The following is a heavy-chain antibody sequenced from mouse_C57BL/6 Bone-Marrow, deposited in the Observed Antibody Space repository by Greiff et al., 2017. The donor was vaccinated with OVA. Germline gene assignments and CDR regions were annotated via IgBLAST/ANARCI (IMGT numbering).Heavy chain of an antibody. CDR1: GYTFTDYN. J-gene: IGHJ1*03. CDR2: INPNNGGT. D-gene: IGHD2-3*01. CDR3: AVADGYYWYFDV. Sequence: EVKLLESGPELVKPGASVKIPCKASGYTFTDYNMDWVKQSHGKSLEWIGDINPNNGGTIYNQKFKGKATLTVDKSSSTAYMELRSLTSEDTAVYYCAVADGYYWYFDVWGTGTTVTVSS. V-gene: IGHV1-18*01.